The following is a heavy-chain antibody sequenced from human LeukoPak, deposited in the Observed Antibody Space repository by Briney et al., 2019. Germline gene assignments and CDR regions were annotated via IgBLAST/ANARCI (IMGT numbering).Heavy chain of an antibody. CDR2: ISGSGGST. Sequence: GGSLRLSCAASGFTFRSYSMNWVRQAPGKGLEWVSAISGSGGSTYYADSVKGRFTISRDNSKNTLYLQMNSLRAEDTAVYYCAKDPEAAAKYYDFWSGYYAFDIWGQGTMVTVSS. CDR3: AKDPEAAAKYYDFWSGYYAFDI. J-gene: IGHJ3*02. V-gene: IGHV3-23*01. D-gene: IGHD3-3*01. CDR1: GFTFRSYS.